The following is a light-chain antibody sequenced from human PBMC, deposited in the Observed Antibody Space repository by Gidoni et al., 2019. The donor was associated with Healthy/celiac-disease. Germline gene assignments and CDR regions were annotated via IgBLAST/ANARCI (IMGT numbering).Light chain of an antibody. CDR1: QSISSW. CDR2: DAS. Sequence: DIQMTQYPSTLSASVGDRVTITCRASQSISSWLAWYKQKPGKAPKLLIYDASSLESGVPSRFSGSGSGTEFTLTISSLQPDDFSTYYCQQYNSYSWTFGQGTKVEIK. V-gene: IGKV1-5*01. J-gene: IGKJ1*01. CDR3: QQYNSYSWT.